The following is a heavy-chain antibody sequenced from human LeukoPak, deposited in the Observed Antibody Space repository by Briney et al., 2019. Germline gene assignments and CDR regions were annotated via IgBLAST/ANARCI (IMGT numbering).Heavy chain of an antibody. V-gene: IGHV1-69*04. J-gene: IGHJ4*02. CDR2: IIPIFGIA. CDR1: GGTFSSYA. D-gene: IGHD6-13*01. CDR3: ARAGSSSWLGVDY. Sequence: SVKVSCKASGGTFSSYAISWVRQAPGQGLEWMGRIIPIFGIANYAQKFQGRVTITADKSTSTAYMELSSLGSEDTAVYYCARAGSSSWLGVDYWGQGTLVTVSS.